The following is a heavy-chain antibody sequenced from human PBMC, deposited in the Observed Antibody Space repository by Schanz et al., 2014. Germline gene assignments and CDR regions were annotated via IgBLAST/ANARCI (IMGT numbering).Heavy chain of an antibody. V-gene: IGHV3-48*01. CDR1: RIIFGTYS. CDR3: ARSRGFDSIFDF. CDR2: INSRSNFI. J-gene: IGHJ4*02. D-gene: IGHD5-12*01. Sequence: EVQLLESGGGLVQPGGSLRLSCAASRIIFGTYSMNWIRQTPKGLEWVSSINSRSNFIYYADSVKGRFTISRDNSNNTVYLQMNTLRAEDTAVYYCARSRGFDSIFDFWGRGTLVTVSS.